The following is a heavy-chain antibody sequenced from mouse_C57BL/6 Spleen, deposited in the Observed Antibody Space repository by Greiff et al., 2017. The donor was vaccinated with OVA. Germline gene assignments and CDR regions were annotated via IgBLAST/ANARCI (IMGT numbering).Heavy chain of an antibody. V-gene: IGHV1-4*01. D-gene: IGHD4-1*01. CDR3: ASPFGKGYAMDY. CDR2: INPSSGYT. Sequence: VKLVESGAELARPGASVKMSCKASGYTFTSYTMHWVKQRPGQGLEWIGYINPSSGYTKYNQKFKDKATLTADKSSSTAYMQLSSLTSEDSAVYYCASPFGKGYAMDYWGQGTSVTVSS. J-gene: IGHJ4*01. CDR1: GYTFTSYT.